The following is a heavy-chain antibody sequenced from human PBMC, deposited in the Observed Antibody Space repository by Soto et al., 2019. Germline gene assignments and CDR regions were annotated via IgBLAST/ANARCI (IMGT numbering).Heavy chain of an antibody. CDR2: IYYSGST. Sequence: SETLSLTCTVSGGSISSYYWSWIRQPPGKGLEWIGYIYYSGSTNYNPSLKSRVTISVDTSKNQFSLKLSSVTAADTAVYYCARFVWSGYFHWFDPWGQGTLVTVSS. CDR3: ARFVWSGYFHWFDP. CDR1: GGSISSYY. V-gene: IGHV4-59*01. D-gene: IGHD3-3*01. J-gene: IGHJ5*02.